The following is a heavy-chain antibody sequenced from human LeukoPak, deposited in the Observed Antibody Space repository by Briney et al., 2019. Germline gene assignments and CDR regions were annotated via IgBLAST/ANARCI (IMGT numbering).Heavy chain of an antibody. D-gene: IGHD3-10*01. CDR2: IYWDDDK. CDR1: GFSLDTAEVG. Sequence: SGPTPLRPTRTLTLTCTFSGFSLDTAEVGVGWIRQPPGKALEWLALIYWDDDKRYSPSLRGRLAITKDTSKNQVVLTVTNMDPLDTATYYCAHSRLLFFGDEGYWGQGTLVTVSS. J-gene: IGHJ4*02. V-gene: IGHV2-5*02. CDR3: AHSRLLFFGDEGY.